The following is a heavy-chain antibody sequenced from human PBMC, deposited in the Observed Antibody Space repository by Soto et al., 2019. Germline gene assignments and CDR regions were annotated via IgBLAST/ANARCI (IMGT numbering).Heavy chain of an antibody. Sequence: GGSRRLSCAASGFTVSSHFMGWVRQAPGKGLEWVSVTHTGGSTYYADSVKGRFTISRDTPKDALSLQMNSLRAEDTAVYYCAAGSVILSIVDIFDVWGQGAMVTVSS. V-gene: IGHV3-66*01. CDR3: AAGSVILSIVDIFDV. D-gene: IGHD3-22*01. CDR1: GFTVSSHF. J-gene: IGHJ3*01. CDR2: THTGGST.